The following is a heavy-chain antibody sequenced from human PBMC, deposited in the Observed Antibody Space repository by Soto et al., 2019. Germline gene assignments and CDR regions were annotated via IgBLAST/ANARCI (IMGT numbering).Heavy chain of an antibody. CDR3: ARGGGVGVAGSAAFDM. V-gene: IGHV1-2*02. Sequence: QLHLVQSGAVVKKPGASVTVSCSASGYPVTAYYMHWVRQAPGRGLEWMGGINPATGAAKYTQTFPGRGTRTGDTSTSTVFMEISGLQSGGTAVFSCARGGGVGVAGSAAFDMWGQGTLVTVSS. D-gene: IGHD3-3*01. CDR2: INPATGAA. CDR1: GYPVTAYY. J-gene: IGHJ3*02.